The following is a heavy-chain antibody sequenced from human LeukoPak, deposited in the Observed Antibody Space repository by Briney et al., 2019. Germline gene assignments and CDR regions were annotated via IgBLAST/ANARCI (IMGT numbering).Heavy chain of an antibody. CDR3: AKRMLEWSSGAFDI. CDR1: GFTFSNYV. V-gene: IGHV3-30*04. J-gene: IGHJ3*02. D-gene: IGHD3-3*01. CDR2: TSTDENLK. Sequence: GGSLRLSCAASGFTFSNYVTHWVRQAPGKGLEWVAVTSTDENLKFYADSVKGRFTISRDNSKNTLYLQMNSLRAEDTAVYYCAKRMLEWSSGAFDIWGQGTMVTVSS.